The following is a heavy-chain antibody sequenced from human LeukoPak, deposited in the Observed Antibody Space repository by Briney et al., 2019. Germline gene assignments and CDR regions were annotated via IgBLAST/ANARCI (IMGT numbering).Heavy chain of an antibody. J-gene: IGHJ4*02. D-gene: IGHD6-19*01. CDR3: ARPQAQYSSGWYDY. Sequence: GGSLRLSCAASGFTFSDYYKSWIRQAPGKGLEWVSYISSSGSTIYYADSVKGRFTISRDNAKNSLYLQMNSLRAEDTAVYYCARPQAQYSSGWYDYWGQGTLVTVSS. CDR1: GFTFSDYY. CDR2: ISSSGSTI. V-gene: IGHV3-11*04.